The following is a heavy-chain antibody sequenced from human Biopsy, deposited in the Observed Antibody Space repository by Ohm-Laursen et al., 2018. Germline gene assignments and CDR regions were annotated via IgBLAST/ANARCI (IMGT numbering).Heavy chain of an antibody. CDR2: ISSGGSTI. V-gene: IGHV3-48*03. CDR1: GFTFSTYG. Sequence: SLRLSCAASGFTFSTYGMSWVRQAPGKGLEWVSYISSGGSTIYYADSVKGRFTISRDNARNSLYLQMNSLRADDTAVYYCARVSNYPRKDFQHWGQGTLVTVSS. CDR3: ARVSNYPRKDFQH. J-gene: IGHJ1*01. D-gene: IGHD4/OR15-4a*01.